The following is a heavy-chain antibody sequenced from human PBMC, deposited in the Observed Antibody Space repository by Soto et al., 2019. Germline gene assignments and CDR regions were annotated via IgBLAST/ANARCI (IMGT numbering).Heavy chain of an antibody. CDR2: IYTSGST. Sequence: SETLSLTCTGSGGSISSYYWSWIRQPAGKGLEWIGRIYTSGSTNYNPSLKSRVTMSVDTSKNQFSLKLSSVTAADTAVYYCASGITRRGFDYWGQGTLVTVSS. D-gene: IGHD3-10*01. V-gene: IGHV4-4*07. CDR3: ASGITRRGFDY. CDR1: GGSISSYY. J-gene: IGHJ4*02.